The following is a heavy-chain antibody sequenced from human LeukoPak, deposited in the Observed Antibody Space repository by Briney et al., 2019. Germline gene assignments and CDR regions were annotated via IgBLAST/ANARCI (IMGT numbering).Heavy chain of an antibody. Sequence: GRSLRLSCAASGFTFSSHAMHWVRQAPGKGLEWVAVVSSDGNKKFYADSVTGRFIISRDNPKNTVDLQMNSLRPEDTAVYYCARRGVVGASRWSWFDPWGQGTLVTASS. V-gene: IGHV3-30-3*01. CDR3: ARRGVVGASRWSWFDP. D-gene: IGHD1-26*01. J-gene: IGHJ5*02. CDR2: VSSDGNKK. CDR1: GFTFSSHA.